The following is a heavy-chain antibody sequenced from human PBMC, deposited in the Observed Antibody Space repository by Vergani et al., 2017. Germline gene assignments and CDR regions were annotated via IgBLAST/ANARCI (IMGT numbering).Heavy chain of an antibody. CDR2: VFHSGSA. Sequence: QVQLQESGPGLVKPSETLSLTCSVSGYSISRGYYWGWIRQPPGKGLEWIATVFHSGSAYYNPSLRRRVSISVETSKNQFSLKLSSVTAADTAVYYCAGCPTYYYDSSGYWAWGNWFDPWGQGTLVTVSS. CDR1: GYSISRGYY. CDR3: AGCPTYYYDSSGYWAWGNWFDP. J-gene: IGHJ5*02. V-gene: IGHV4-38-2*02. D-gene: IGHD3-22*01.